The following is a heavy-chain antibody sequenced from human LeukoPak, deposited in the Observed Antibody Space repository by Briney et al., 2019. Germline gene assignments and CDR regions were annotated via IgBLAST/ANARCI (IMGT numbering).Heavy chain of an antibody. CDR2: INHSEST. CDR3: AKTGYSSSWFAAEYFQH. D-gene: IGHD6-13*01. V-gene: IGHV4-34*01. J-gene: IGHJ1*01. Sequence: PSETLSLTCAVYGGSFSGYYWSWIRQPPGKGLEWIGEINHSESTNYNPSLKSRVTISVDTSKNQFSLKLSSVTAADTAVYYCAKTGYSSSWFAAEYFQHWGQGTLVTVSS. CDR1: GGSFSGYY.